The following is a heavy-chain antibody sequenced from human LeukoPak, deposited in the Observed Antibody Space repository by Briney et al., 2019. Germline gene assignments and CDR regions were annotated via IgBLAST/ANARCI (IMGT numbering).Heavy chain of an antibody. CDR3: ARVPYYYDSSGYYLDY. J-gene: IGHJ4*02. V-gene: IGHV1-18*01. Sequence: ASVKVSCKASGYTLTSYGISWVRQAPGQGLEWMGWISAYNGNTNYAQKLQGRVTMTTDTSTSTAYMELRSLRSDDTAVYYCARVPYYYDSSGYYLDYWGQGTLVTVSS. CDR1: GYTLTSYG. CDR2: ISAYNGNT. D-gene: IGHD3-22*01.